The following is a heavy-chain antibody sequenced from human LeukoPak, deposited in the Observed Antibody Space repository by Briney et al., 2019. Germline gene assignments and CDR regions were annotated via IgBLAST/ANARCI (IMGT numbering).Heavy chain of an antibody. V-gene: IGHV3-64*01. CDR3: ARDSSGWPRYAFDI. J-gene: IGHJ3*02. D-gene: IGHD6-19*01. CDR2: ISSNGGST. Sequence: GGSLRLSCAASGFTFSSYAMHWVRQAPGKGLEYVSAISSNGGSTYYANSVKGRFTISRDNSKNTLYLQTGSLRAEDMAVYYCARDSSGWPRYAFDIWGQGTMVTVSS. CDR1: GFTFSSYA.